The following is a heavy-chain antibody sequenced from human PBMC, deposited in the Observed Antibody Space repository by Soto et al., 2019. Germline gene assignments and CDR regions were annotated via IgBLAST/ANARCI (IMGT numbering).Heavy chain of an antibody. CDR3: AGSDYGDYYYYMDV. CDR1: GGSISIGGYY. Sequence: SETLSLTCTVSGGSISIGGYYWSWIRHHPGKGLEWIGYIYYSGGTYYNPSLKSRVTISVDTSKNQFSLKLSSVTAADTAVYYCAGSDYGDYYYYMDVWGKGTTVTVSS. CDR2: IYYSGGT. V-gene: IGHV4-31*03. D-gene: IGHD4-17*01. J-gene: IGHJ6*03.